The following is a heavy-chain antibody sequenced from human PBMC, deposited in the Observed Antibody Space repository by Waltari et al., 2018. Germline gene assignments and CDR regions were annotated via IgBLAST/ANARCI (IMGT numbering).Heavy chain of an antibody. CDR3: ASCLSTSCDTAYYYYGMDV. CDR1: GGTFSSYA. D-gene: IGHD2-2*01. Sequence: VQLVQSGAEVKKPGSSVKVSCQASGGTFSSYAISWVRQATGHGLEWMGGIIPIFGTANYAQKFQGRVTITADESTSTAYMELSSLRSEDTAVYYCASCLSTSCDTAYYYYGMDVWGQGTTVTVSS. V-gene: IGHV1-69*13. J-gene: IGHJ6*02. CDR2: IIPIFGTA.